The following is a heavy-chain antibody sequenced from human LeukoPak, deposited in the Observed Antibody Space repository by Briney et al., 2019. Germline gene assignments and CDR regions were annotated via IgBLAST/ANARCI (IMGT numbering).Heavy chain of an antibody. V-gene: IGHV1-46*01. CDR3: ARVHHYFDIAFDY. CDR1: GYRFTSYY. D-gene: IGHD3-22*01. Sequence: ASVKVSCKTSGYRFTSYYIHWVRQAPGQGLEWMGMINPSGGSTNYAQTFQGRVTMTRDMSTSTVYMELSSLRSEDTAVYYCARVHHYFDIAFDYWGQGTLVTVSS. CDR2: INPSGGST. J-gene: IGHJ4*02.